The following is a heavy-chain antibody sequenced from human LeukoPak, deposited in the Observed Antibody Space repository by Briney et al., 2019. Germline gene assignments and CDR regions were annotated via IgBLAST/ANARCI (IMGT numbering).Heavy chain of an antibody. CDR3: ARRYDSSGYYYYYMDV. V-gene: IGHV4-34*13. D-gene: IGHD3-22*01. J-gene: IGHJ6*03. Sequence: RQPPYKGLEWIGEINHSGTTNYSPSLKSRVTISVDTSKNQFSLKLSSVTAADTAVYYCARRYDSSGYYYYYMDVWGKGTTVTVSS. CDR2: INHSGTT.